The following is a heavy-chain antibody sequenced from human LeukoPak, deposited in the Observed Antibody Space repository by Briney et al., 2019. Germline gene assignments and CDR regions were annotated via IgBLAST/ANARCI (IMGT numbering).Heavy chain of an antibody. CDR1: GFIFNTFW. D-gene: IGHD3-10*01. CDR2: INQDGSDM. J-gene: IGHJ3*01. CDR3: ARDFPGIGRGTFDF. Sequence: QSGGSLRLSCAASGFIFNTFWMNWVRLTPGKGLEWVAKINQDGSDMYYVDSVEGRFFVSRDNARNLVYLQMNSLRVDDTAVYYCARDFPGIGRGTFDFWGQGTIIIVSS. V-gene: IGHV3-7*03.